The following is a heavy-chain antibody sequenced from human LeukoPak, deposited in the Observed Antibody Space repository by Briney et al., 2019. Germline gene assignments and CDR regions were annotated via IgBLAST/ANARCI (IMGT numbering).Heavy chain of an antibody. CDR3: ARDLRAAASTNY. CDR1: GFTFSDYY. D-gene: IGHD6-13*01. J-gene: IGHJ4*02. V-gene: IGHV3-11*04. Sequence: PGGSLRLSCAASGFTFSDYYMSWLRQAPGKGLEWVSYISSSGSTIYYADSVKGRFTISRDNAKNSLYLQMNSLRAEDTAVYYCARDLRAAASTNYWGQGTLVTVSS. CDR2: ISSSGSTI.